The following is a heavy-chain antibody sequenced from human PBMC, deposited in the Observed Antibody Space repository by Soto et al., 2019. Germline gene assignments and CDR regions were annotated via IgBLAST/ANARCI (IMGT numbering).Heavy chain of an antibody. D-gene: IGHD3-22*01. J-gene: IGHJ3*02. V-gene: IGHV1-69*08. Sequence: QVQLVQSGAVVKKPGSSMKVSCKTLGDTFSTYPITWVRQAPGQGLEWKGRTIPILANTGFAQKFKGRATITADRSTTTAYMELSRLNFEDTAVYYCARGGDGSGSERVVDTAGQGTKVTVSS. CDR1: GDTFSTYP. CDR2: TIPILANT. CDR3: ARGGDGSGSERVVDT.